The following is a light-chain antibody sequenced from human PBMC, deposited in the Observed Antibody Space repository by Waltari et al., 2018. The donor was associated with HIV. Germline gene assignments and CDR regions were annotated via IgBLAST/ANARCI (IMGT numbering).Light chain of an antibody. CDR2: DAS. Sequence: DIQMTQSPSSLSASVGDRVTITCQASHYIDNYLSWYQQKPGKAPKLLIYDASNLETGVSSRFSGSGYWTEFSFTISSLQPEDIATYYCQQYENLPYSFGQGTNLEI. CDR3: QQYENLPYS. CDR1: HYIDNY. J-gene: IGKJ2*03. V-gene: IGKV1-33*01.